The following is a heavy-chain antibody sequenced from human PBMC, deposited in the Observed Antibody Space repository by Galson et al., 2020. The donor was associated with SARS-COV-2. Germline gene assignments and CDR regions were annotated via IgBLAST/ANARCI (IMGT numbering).Heavy chain of an antibody. J-gene: IGHJ6*03. Sequence: GESLKISCVGSAFTFSNEMNWVRQAPGKGLEWVAFISSTRTYIHYADSVKGRFAISRDNAKNSLYLQMNSLRAEDTAVYYCARLGGLSAYYYYMDVWGKGTTVTVSS. CDR1: AFTFSNE. D-gene: IGHD3-16*01. V-gene: IGHV3-48*03. CDR3: ARLGGLSAYYYYMDV. CDR2: ISSTRTYI.